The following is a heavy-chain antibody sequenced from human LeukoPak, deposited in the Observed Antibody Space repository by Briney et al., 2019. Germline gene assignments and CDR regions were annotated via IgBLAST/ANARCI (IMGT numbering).Heavy chain of an antibody. J-gene: IGHJ4*02. CDR2: ISVSGGST. V-gene: IGHV3-23*01. CDR3: AKGGGSWYGD. D-gene: IGHD6-13*01. Sequence: GGSLRLSCAASGFTFSNEAMSWVRQAPAKGLEWVSSISVSGGSTYYADSVKGRFTISRDDSKNTLYLQMNSLRVEDTAVYYCAKGGGSWYGDWAQGTLVTVSS. CDR1: GFTFSNEA.